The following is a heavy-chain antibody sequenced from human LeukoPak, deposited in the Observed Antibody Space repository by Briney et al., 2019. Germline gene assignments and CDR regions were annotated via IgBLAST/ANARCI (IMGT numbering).Heavy chain of an antibody. CDR2: IRGNAGTT. Sequence: GGSLRLSCAASGFIFSNYAMIWVRQAPGKGREWVSSIRGNAGTTYYADSVKGRFTIFRDNSKNMLYLQMNSLRVEDTAVYFCAKDVTNENIPRIWGQGTMVTVSS. V-gene: IGHV3-23*01. J-gene: IGHJ3*02. CDR1: GFIFSNYA. D-gene: IGHD1-1*01. CDR3: AKDVTNENIPRI.